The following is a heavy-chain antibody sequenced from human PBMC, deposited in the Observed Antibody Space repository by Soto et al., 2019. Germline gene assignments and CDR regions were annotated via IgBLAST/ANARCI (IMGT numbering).Heavy chain of an antibody. J-gene: IGHJ5*02. Sequence: QVQLVESGGGVVQPGRSLRLSCAASGFTFSSYGMHWVRQAPGKGLEWVAGISYDGSNKYYADSVKGRFTISRDNSKNTLYLQMNSLRAEDTAVYYCAKEKSVAGTPPLYPLGQGTLVTVSS. D-gene: IGHD6-19*01. CDR3: AKEKSVAGTPPLYP. CDR1: GFTFSSYG. V-gene: IGHV3-30*18. CDR2: ISYDGSNK.